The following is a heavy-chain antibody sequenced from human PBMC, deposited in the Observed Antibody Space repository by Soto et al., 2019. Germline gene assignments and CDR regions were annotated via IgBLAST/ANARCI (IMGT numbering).Heavy chain of an antibody. CDR1: GFTFSNYG. CDR2: ISAYNGNT. V-gene: IGHV1-18*01. J-gene: IGHJ4*02. Sequence: GASVKGSCKGSGFTFSNYGIYWVRQAPGQGLEWMGWISAYNGNTNYAQKLQGRVTMTTDTSTSTAYMELRSLRSDDTAVYYCAREVGYWGQGTLVTVSS. CDR3: AREVGY.